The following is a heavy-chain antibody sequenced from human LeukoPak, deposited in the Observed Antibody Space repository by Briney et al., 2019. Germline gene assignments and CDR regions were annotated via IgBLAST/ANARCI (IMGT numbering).Heavy chain of an antibody. CDR3: AKFSIYGDYAEYYYYGMDV. Sequence: PGGSLRLPCAASGFTFSSYAMSWVRQAPGKGLEWVSAISGSGGSTYYADSVKGRFTTSRDNSKNTLYLQMNSLRAEDTAVYYCAKFSIYGDYAEYYYYGMDVWGQGTTVTVSS. CDR2: ISGSGGST. J-gene: IGHJ6*02. V-gene: IGHV3-23*01. CDR1: GFTFSSYA. D-gene: IGHD4-17*01.